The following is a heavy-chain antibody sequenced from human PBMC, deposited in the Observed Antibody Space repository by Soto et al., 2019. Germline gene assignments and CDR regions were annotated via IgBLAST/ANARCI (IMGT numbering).Heavy chain of an antibody. V-gene: IGHV3-30*18. CDR3: AKGHSGEQQLVNWFDP. Sequence: GGSLRLSCAASGFTFSSYGMHWVRQAPGKGLEWVAVISYDGTNKYYADSVKGRFTISRDNSKNTLYVQMNGLRGEDTAVYYCAKGHSGEQQLVNWFDPWGQGTLVTVSS. CDR2: ISYDGTNK. J-gene: IGHJ5*02. CDR1: GFTFSSYG. D-gene: IGHD6-13*01.